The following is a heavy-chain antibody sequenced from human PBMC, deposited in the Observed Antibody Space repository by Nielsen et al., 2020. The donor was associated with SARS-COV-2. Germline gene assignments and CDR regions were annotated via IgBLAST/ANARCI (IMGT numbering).Heavy chain of an antibody. D-gene: IGHD3-10*01. J-gene: IGHJ4*02. Sequence: GGSLRLSCAASGLTYSDYYMRWIRQARGKGLECISYISSSSAFTNYAGSVKGRFTISRDNAKNSLYLQMNSLTVEDTAVYYCARASPVTGYLSSGGEYWGQGTLVTVSS. CDR3: ARASPVTGYLSSGGEY. CDR1: GLTYSDYY. CDR2: ISSSSAFT. V-gene: IGHV3-11*05.